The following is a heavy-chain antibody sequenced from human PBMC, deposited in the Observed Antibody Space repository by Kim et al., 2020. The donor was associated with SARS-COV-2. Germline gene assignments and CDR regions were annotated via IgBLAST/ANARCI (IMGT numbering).Heavy chain of an antibody. D-gene: IGHD6-13*01. J-gene: IGHJ4*02. CDR3: AREHSSSWYPYCFDY. Sequence: SETLSLTCAVYGGSFSGYYWSWIRQPPGKGLEWIGEINHSGSTNYNPSLKSRVTISVDTSKNQFSLKLSSVTAADTAVYYCAREHSSSWYPYCFDYWGQGTLVTVSS. CDR1: GGSFSGYY. V-gene: IGHV4-34*01. CDR2: INHSGST.